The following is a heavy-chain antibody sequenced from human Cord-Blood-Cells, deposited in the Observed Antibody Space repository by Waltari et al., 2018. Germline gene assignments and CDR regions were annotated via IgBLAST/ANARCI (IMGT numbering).Heavy chain of an antibody. CDR2: MNPNSGNT. CDR3: ARLIPLTGDAFDI. V-gene: IGHV1-8*03. Sequence: QVQLVQSGAEVKKPGASVQVSCKASGYSFTSYEINWVRQATGQGPEWMGWMNPNSGNTGYAQKFQGRVTITRNTSISTAYMELSSLRSEDTAVYYCARLIPLTGDAFDIWGQGTMVTVSS. CDR1: GYSFTSYE. D-gene: IGHD7-27*01. J-gene: IGHJ3*02.